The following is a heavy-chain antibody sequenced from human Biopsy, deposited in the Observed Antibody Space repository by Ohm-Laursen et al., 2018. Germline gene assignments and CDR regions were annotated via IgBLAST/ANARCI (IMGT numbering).Heavy chain of an antibody. CDR3: ATDGAGSYNEN. CDR2: ISGSGVTK. D-gene: IGHD3-10*01. V-gene: IGHV3-11*01. CDR1: GFSVSSYD. J-gene: IGHJ4*02. Sequence: SLRLSCTAPGFSVSSYDMSWIRQAPGKGLEWLSYISGSGVTKMYADSVKGRFTVSRDNAKNSLYLEMNNLTVEDTAVYYCATDGAGSYNENWGQGTLVSVSS.